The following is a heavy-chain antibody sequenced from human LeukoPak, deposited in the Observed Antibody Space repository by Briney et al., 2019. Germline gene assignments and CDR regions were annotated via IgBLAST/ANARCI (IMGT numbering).Heavy chain of an antibody. CDR1: GYTFTSYY. CDR3: ARDCLVYYDGSGYYLSWFDP. J-gene: IGHJ5*02. CDR2: INPSGGST. D-gene: IGHD3-22*01. Sequence: ASVKVSCKASGYTFTSYYMHWVRQAPGQGLEWMGIINPSGGSTSYAQKFQGRVTMTRDTSTSTVYMELSSLRSEDTAVYYCARDCLVYYDGSGYYLSWFDPWGQGTLDTVSS. V-gene: IGHV1-46*01.